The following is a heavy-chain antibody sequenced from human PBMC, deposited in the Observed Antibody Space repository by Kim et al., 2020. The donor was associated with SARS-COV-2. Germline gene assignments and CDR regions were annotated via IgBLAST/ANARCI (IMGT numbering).Heavy chain of an antibody. V-gene: IGHV4-39*02. CDR2: VHNRGSA. CDR3: ARRPTGGGIDY. Sequence: SETLSLTCTVSGGSISAYSWGWIRQPPGKGLEWIGDVHNRGSADFNPSLKSRVTIFVDSSKNHFSLNLKSVTASDTALYYCARRPTGGGIDYWGQGALVTVSS. D-gene: IGHD2-8*02. CDR1: GGSISAYS. J-gene: IGHJ4*02.